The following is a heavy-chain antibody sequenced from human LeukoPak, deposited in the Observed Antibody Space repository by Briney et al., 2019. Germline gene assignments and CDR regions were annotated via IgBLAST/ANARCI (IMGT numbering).Heavy chain of an antibody. CDR3: ASAPANIAVAGTAIDY. V-gene: IGHV1-8*01. Sequence: ASVKVSCKASGYTFTSYDINWVRQATGQGLEWMGWMNPNSGNTGYAQKFQGRVTMTRNTSISTAYMELSSLRSEDTAVYYCASAPANIAVAGTAIDYWGQGTLVTVSS. CDR2: MNPNSGNT. CDR1: GYTFTSYD. J-gene: IGHJ4*02. D-gene: IGHD6-19*01.